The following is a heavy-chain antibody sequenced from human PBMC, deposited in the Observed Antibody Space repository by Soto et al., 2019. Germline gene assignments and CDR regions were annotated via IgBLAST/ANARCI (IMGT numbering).Heavy chain of an antibody. V-gene: IGHV4-59*08. CDR1: GGSISSYY. CDR2: IYYSAST. Sequence: QVQLQESGPGLVKPSETLSLTCTVSGGSISSYYWSWIRQPPGKGLEWIGYIYYSASTNYNPSLKSRVTISVDTSKNQFSLKLSSVTAAGTAVYYCARHETLHGDYYYWGQGTMVTVTS. D-gene: IGHD4-17*01. J-gene: IGHJ4*02. CDR3: ARHETLHGDYYY.